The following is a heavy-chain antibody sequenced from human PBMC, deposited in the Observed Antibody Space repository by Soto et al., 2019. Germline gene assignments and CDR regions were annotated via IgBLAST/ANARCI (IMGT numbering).Heavy chain of an antibody. J-gene: IGHJ4*02. CDR2: IYYSGST. D-gene: IGHD3-22*01. Sequence: QVQLQESGPGLVKPSQTLCVTCTVSGDSISSGGYYWSWIRQHPGKGLEWIGYIYYSGSTYYNPSLKSRVTISVDTSKNQFSLKLSSVTAADTAVYYCATGDAVYYDSSGYLPYWGQGTLVTVSS. CDR3: ATGDAVYYDSSGYLPY. V-gene: IGHV4-31*03. CDR1: GDSISSGGYY.